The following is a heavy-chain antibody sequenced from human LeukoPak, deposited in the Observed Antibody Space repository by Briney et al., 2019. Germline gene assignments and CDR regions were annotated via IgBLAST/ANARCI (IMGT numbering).Heavy chain of an antibody. D-gene: IGHD3/OR15-3a*01. Sequence: SETLSLTCAVYGGSFSGYYWNWIRQPPGKGLEWIGEINHSGSTNYNPSLKSRVTISVDTSKNQFSLKLSSVTAADTAVYYCARGGGTGRPPYYFDYWGQGTLVTVSS. CDR3: ARGGGTGRPPYYFDY. J-gene: IGHJ4*02. CDR1: GGSFSGYY. V-gene: IGHV4-34*01. CDR2: INHSGST.